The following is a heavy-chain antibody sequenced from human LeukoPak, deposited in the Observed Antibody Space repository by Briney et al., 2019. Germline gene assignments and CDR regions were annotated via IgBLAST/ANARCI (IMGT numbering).Heavy chain of an antibody. CDR1: RIILRDYA. Sequence: GGSLRLSCVAPRIILRDYAMSWVRQSPGKGLEWVSTITYNGVNEYYADSVKRRFTISRDNSKDTLYLQMNGLRVEDAAVYYCAKGLRGLRNRIMGDTFDLWGQGTVVAVSS. V-gene: IGHV3-23*01. J-gene: IGHJ3*01. D-gene: IGHD1-14*01. CDR2: ITYNGVNE. CDR3: AKGLRGLRNRIMGDTFDL.